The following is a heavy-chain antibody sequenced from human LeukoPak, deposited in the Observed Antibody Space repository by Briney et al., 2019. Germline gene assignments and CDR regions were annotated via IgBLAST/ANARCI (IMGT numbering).Heavy chain of an antibody. J-gene: IGHJ3*02. CDR3: AREGGDGYNGDAFDI. Sequence: GGSLRLSCAASGSTFSSYEMNWVRQAPGKGLEWVSYISSSVSTIYYADSVKGRFTISRDNAKNSLYLQMNSLRAEDTAVYYCAREGGDGYNGDAFDIWGQGTMVTVSS. V-gene: IGHV3-48*03. D-gene: IGHD5-24*01. CDR1: GSTFSSYE. CDR2: ISSSVSTI.